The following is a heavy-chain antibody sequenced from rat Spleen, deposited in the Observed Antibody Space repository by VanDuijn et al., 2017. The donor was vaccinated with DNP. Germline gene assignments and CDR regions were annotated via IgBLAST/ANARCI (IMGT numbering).Heavy chain of an antibody. CDR2: IGSDGYAP. CDR3: VRWNSGHFDY. D-gene: IGHD4-3*01. CDR1: GFTFSDYY. J-gene: IGHJ2*01. V-gene: IGHV5-22*01. Sequence: EVQLMESGGGLVQPGRSLKLSCAASGFTFSDYYMAWVRQAPTKGLEWVAYIGSDGYAPYYADSVKGRFTISRDNAKSTLYLQMNSLRSEDMATYYCVRWNSGHFDYWGQGVMVPVSS.